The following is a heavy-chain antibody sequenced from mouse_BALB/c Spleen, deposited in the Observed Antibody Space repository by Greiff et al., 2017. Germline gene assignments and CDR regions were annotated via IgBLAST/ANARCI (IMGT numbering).Heavy chain of an antibody. CDR2: IYPYNGGT. V-gene: IGHV1S29*02. D-gene: IGHD2-4*01. J-gene: IGHJ3*01. CDR1: GYTFTDYN. CDR3: ARGGYYDYDVWFAY. Sequence: VQLQQSGPELVKPGASVKISCKASGYTFTDYNMHWVKQSHGKSLEWIGYIYPYNGGTGYNQKFKSKATLTVDNSSSTAYMELRSLTSEDSAVYYCARGGYYDYDVWFAYWGQGTLVTVSA.